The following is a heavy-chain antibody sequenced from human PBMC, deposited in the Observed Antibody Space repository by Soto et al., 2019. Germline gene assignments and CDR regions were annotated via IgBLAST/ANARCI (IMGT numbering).Heavy chain of an antibody. Sequence: QVQLVQSGAEVKKPGASVKVSCKASGYTFTSYAMHWVLQAPGQRLEWMVWINAGNGNTKYSQKFQGRATITRDTSASSAHRELRSLRFEDSTMYSCSTDREYRSSTDS. V-gene: IGHV1-3*01. CDR2: INAGNGNT. J-gene: IGHJ5*01. CDR1: GYTFTSYA. CDR3: STDREYRSSTDS. D-gene: IGHD6-6*01.